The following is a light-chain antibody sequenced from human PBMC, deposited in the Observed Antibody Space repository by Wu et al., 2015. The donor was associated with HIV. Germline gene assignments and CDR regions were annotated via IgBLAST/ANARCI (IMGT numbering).Light chain of an antibody. J-gene: IGKJ1*01. CDR3: QQYGNSSLPWA. V-gene: IGKV3-20*01. CDR2: GAS. CDR1: QSVTRSY. Sequence: DIVLTQSPGTLSLSPGERATLSCRASQSVTRSYLAWYQQKPGLAPRLLIYGASNRATGIPDRFSGSASGTDFTLVINRLEPEDFAVYYCQQYGNSSLPWAFGQGTKVDIK.